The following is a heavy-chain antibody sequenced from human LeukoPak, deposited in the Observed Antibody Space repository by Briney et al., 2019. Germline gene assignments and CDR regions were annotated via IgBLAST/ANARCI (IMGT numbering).Heavy chain of an antibody. Sequence: NPSETLSLRCTVSGDSISSYYWSWIRQPPGKGLEWIGYIYHSGSTNYNPSLKSRVTISVDTSKSQFSLKLSSVTAADTAVYYCATGYSSTWDYFDYWGQGTLVTVSS. J-gene: IGHJ4*02. D-gene: IGHD6-13*01. CDR1: GDSISSYY. V-gene: IGHV4-59*01. CDR2: IYHSGST. CDR3: ATGYSSTWDYFDY.